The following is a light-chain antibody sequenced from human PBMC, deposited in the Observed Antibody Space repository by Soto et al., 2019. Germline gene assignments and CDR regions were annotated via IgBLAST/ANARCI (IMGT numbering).Light chain of an antibody. V-gene: IGKV3-20*01. CDR1: QRVSSRF. J-gene: IGKJ1*01. CDR3: QQFGSSPRT. Sequence: VLTQSPDTLSLSPGDRATLSCRASQRVSSRFFAWYQQKPGQAPRLLIYGASSRATGIPDRFSGSGSGTDFTLTISRLEPEDFAVYYCQQFGSSPRTFGQGTKVDIK. CDR2: GAS.